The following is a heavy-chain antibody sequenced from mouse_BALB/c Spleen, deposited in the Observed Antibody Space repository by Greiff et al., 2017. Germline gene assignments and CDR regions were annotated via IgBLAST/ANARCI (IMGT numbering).Heavy chain of an antibody. V-gene: IGHV1-7*01. CDR3: ARGEGLEP. CDR2: INPSTGYT. J-gene: IGHJ3*01. CDR1: GYTFTSYW. Sequence: QVQLKESGAELAKPGASVKMSCKASGYTFTSYWMHWVKQRPGQGLEWIGYINPSTGYTEYNQKFKDKATLTADKSSSTAYMQLSSLTSEDSAVYYCARGEGLEPWGQGTLVTVSA.